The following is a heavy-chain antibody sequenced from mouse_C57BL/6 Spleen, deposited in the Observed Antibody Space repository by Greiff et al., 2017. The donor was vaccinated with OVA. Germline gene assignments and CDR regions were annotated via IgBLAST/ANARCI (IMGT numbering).Heavy chain of an antibody. Sequence: VKLVESGPGLVAPSQSLSITCTVSGFSLTSYGVHWVSQPPGKGLEWRVVIWSDGSTTYNSALKSRLSISKDNSKSQVFLKMNSLQTDDTAMYYCARHETLYYYAMDYWGPGTSVTVSS. CDR1: GFSLTSYG. V-gene: IGHV2-6-1*01. D-gene: IGHD6-5*01. J-gene: IGHJ4*01. CDR2: IWSDGST. CDR3: ARHETLYYYAMDY.